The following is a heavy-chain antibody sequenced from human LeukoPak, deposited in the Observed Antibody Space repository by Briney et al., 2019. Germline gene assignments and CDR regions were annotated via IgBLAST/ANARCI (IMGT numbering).Heavy chain of an antibody. J-gene: IGHJ3*02. D-gene: IGHD6-19*01. CDR3: AKDINLAVAGTLAFDI. Sequence: EAGGSLRLSCAASGFTFDDYAMHWVRQAPGKGLEWVSGISWNSGSIGYADSVKGRFTISRDNAKNSLYLQMNSLRAEDTALYYCAKDINLAVAGTLAFDIWGQGTMVTVSS. CDR1: GFTFDDYA. V-gene: IGHV3-9*01. CDR2: ISWNSGSI.